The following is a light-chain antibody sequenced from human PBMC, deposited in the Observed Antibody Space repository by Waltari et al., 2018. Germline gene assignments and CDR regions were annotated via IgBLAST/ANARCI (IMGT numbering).Light chain of an antibody. CDR1: SSSIGSNA. J-gene: IGLJ1*01. V-gene: IGLV1-44*01. Sequence: QSVLTQPPSASGTPGQRVTIPCSGSSSSIGSNAVTWYRQLPGAAPKLLIWSNNQRPSGVPDRFSGSKSGTSASLAISGLQSEDEADFYCATWDDSLNGYVFGTGTKVTVL. CDR2: SNN. CDR3: ATWDDSLNGYV.